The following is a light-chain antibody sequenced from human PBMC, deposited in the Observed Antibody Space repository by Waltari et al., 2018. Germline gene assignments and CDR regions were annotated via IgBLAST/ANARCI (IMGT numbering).Light chain of an antibody. Sequence: QSALTQPASVSGSPGQSITISCTGTSSDVGGYNYVSWYQQHPGKAPKLLLFDASNRPSGVSNRFSGSKSGNTASLTISGLQAEDESDYYCCSFTSGSTWVFGGGTKLTVL. J-gene: IGLJ3*02. CDR3: CSFTSGSTWV. CDR1: SSDVGGYNY. CDR2: DAS. V-gene: IGLV2-14*01.